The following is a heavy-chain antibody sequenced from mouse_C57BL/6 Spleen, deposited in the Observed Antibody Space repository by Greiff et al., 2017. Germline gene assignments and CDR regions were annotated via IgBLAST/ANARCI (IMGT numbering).Heavy chain of an antibody. CDR2: ISSGSSTI. V-gene: IGHV5-17*01. CDR3: ARSTTVLFDY. J-gene: IGHJ2*01. Sequence: EVKVVESGGGLVKPGGSLKLSCAASGFTFSDYGMHWVRQAPEKGLEWVAYISSGSSTIYYADTVKGRFTISRDNAKNTLFLQMTSLRSEDTAMYYCARSTTVLFDYWGQGTTLTVSS. CDR1: GFTFSDYG. D-gene: IGHD2-12*01.